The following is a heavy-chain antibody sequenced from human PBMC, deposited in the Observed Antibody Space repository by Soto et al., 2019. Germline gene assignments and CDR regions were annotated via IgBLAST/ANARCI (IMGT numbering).Heavy chain of an antibody. D-gene: IGHD3-3*01. V-gene: IGHV4-59*01. Sequence: SSETLSLTCTVSGGSISSYYWSWIRQPPGKGLEWIGYIYYSGSTNYNPSLKSRVTISVDTSKNQFSLKLSSVTAADTAVYYCARRSGDNWFDPWGQGTLVTVSS. J-gene: IGHJ5*02. CDR2: IYYSGST. CDR1: GGSISSYY. CDR3: ARRSGDNWFDP.